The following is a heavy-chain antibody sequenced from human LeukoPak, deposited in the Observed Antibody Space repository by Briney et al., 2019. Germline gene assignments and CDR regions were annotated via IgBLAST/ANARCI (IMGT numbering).Heavy chain of an antibody. CDR2: ISGSGGST. V-gene: IGHV3-23*01. CDR1: GFTFSSYA. Sequence: GGSLRLSCAASGFTFSSYAMSWVRQAPGKGLEWVSAISGSGGSTYYADSVKGRFTISRDNSKNTLYLQMNSLRAEDTAVYYCAREGYCSSTSCYREFDYWGQGTLATVSS. CDR3: AREGYCSSTSCYREFDY. J-gene: IGHJ4*02. D-gene: IGHD2-2*01.